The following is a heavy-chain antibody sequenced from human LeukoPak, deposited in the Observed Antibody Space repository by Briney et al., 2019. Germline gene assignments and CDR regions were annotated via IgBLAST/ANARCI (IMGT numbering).Heavy chain of an antibody. CDR2: IHSGGST. D-gene: IGHD3-16*01. V-gene: IGHV4-59*01. CDR3: ARYYCPSDVCQGFDY. J-gene: IGHJ4*02. Sequence: SETLSLTCTVSGGSISGYYWSWIRQPPAKGLEWIGDIHSGGSTNSNPSLESRVTISVDTSKNQFSLKLGSVTAADTAVYYCARYYCPSDVCQGFDYWGQGTLVTVSS. CDR1: GGSISGYY.